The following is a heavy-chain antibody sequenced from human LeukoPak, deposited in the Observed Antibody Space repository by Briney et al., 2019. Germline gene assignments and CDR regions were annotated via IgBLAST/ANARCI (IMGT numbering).Heavy chain of an antibody. D-gene: IGHD6-13*01. CDR2: IYTSGST. Sequence: SETLSLTCTVSGGSISSYYWSWIRQPAGKGLEWIGRIYTSGSTNYNPSLKSRVTMSVDTSKNQFSLKLSSVTAADTAVYYCARDEYSSSWSLFDPWGQGTLVTVSS. CDR3: ARDEYSSSWSLFDP. V-gene: IGHV4-4*07. J-gene: IGHJ5*02. CDR1: GGSISSYY.